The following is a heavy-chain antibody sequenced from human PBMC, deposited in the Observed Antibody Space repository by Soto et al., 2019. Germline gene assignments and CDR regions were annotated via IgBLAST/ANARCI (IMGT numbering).Heavy chain of an antibody. J-gene: IGHJ4*02. CDR2: IYHSGST. CDR3: ARSVSSRPGIRTLNY. Sequence: QVQLQESGPGLVKPSGTLSLTCAVSGGSISSSNWWSWVRQPPGKGLEWIGEIYHSGSTNYNPSLKSRVTISVDKSKNQFSLKLSSVTAADTAMYYCARSVSSRPGIRTLNYWGQGTLVTVSS. V-gene: IGHV4-4*02. CDR1: GGSISSSNW. D-gene: IGHD3-10*01.